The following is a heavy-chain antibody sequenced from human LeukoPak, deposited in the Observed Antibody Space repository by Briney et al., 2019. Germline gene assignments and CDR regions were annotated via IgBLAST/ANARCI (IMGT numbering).Heavy chain of an antibody. CDR3: ARARGPRGAPVLRYFPSFYFDY. D-gene: IGHD3-9*01. CDR1: GYTFTSYG. Sequence: GASVKVSCKASGYTFTSYGISWVRQAPRQGLEWMGWISAYNGNTNYAQKLQGRVTMTTDTSTSTAYMELRSLRSDDTAVYYCARARGPRGAPVLRYFPSFYFDYWGQGTLVTVSS. CDR2: ISAYNGNT. J-gene: IGHJ4*02. V-gene: IGHV1-18*01.